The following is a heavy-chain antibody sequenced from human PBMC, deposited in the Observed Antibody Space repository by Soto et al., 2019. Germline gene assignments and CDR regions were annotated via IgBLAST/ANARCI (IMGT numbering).Heavy chain of an antibody. CDR1: GFTFSTYA. V-gene: IGHV3-30-3*01. CDR3: ARPRAIRFYYYAMDV. J-gene: IGHJ6*02. Sequence: QVQLVESGGGVVQPGRSLRLSCAASGFTFSTYAIHWVRQAPGKGLEWVAVISYDGVYEHYADSVKGRLTISRDNSKKMLYLQMDSLRPEDTAVYYCARPRAIRFYYYAMDVWGQGTTVTVSS. CDR2: ISYDGVYE. D-gene: IGHD3-9*01.